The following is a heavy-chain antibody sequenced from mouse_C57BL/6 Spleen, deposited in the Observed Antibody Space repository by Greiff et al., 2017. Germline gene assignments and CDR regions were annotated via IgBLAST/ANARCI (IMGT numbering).Heavy chain of an antibody. CDR2: INYDGSRT. CDR1: GFTFSDYY. J-gene: IGHJ3*01. D-gene: IGHD2-3*01. Sequence: EVKLMESEGGLVQPGSSMKLSCTASGFTFSDYYMAWVRQVPEKGLEWVANINYDGSRTYYLDSLKSRFIISRDNAKNILYLQMGSLKSEDTATYYCARGYGYYVTWFAYWGQGTLVTVSA. V-gene: IGHV5-16*01. CDR3: ARGYGYYVTWFAY.